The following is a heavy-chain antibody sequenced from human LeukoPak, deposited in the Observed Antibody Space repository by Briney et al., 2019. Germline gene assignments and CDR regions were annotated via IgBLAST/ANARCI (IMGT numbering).Heavy chain of an antibody. D-gene: IGHD1/OR15-1a*01. CDR2: IYPGDSDT. CDR1: GYSFTSYW. Sequence: GESLKISCKGSGYSFTSYWIGWVRQMPGKGLEWMGIIYPGDSDTRYSPSFQGQVTISADKSISTAYLQWSSLKASDTAMYYCARETFWYNWNNYGMDVWGQGTTVTVSS. V-gene: IGHV5-51*01. CDR3: ARETFWYNWNNYGMDV. J-gene: IGHJ6*02.